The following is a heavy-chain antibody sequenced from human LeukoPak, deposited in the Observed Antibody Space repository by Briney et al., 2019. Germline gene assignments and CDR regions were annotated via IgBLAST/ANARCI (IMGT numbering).Heavy chain of an antibody. CDR3: ARLVSMVRAGIVWYYYMDV. Sequence: SETLSLTCAVYGGSFSGYYWSWIRQPPGKGLEWIGEINHSGSTNYNASLKSRVTIYVDTSKKQFSLTLSSVTDADTAMYYCARLVSMVRAGIVWYYYMDVWGKATTVTASS. CDR1: GGSFSGYY. J-gene: IGHJ6*03. D-gene: IGHD3-10*01. CDR2: INHSGST. V-gene: IGHV4-34*01.